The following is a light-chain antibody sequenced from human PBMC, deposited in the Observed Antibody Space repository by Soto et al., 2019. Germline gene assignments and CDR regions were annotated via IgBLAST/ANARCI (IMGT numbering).Light chain of an antibody. Sequence: EILLTQSPATLSLSPGERATLSCRASQSVSSSLAWYQQKPGQAPRLLIYDASNRATGVPARFSGSGSGTDFTLTISSLEPEDFAVYYCQQYNDWPRTFGQGTKVDIK. CDR3: QQYNDWPRT. CDR1: QSVSSS. CDR2: DAS. V-gene: IGKV3-11*01. J-gene: IGKJ1*01.